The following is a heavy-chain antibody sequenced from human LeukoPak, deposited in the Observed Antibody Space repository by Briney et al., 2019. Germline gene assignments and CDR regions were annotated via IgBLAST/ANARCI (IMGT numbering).Heavy chain of an antibody. CDR3: AKDNQAYGDCTYYYGMDV. CDR1: GFTFSSYG. CDR2: ISYDGNNK. Sequence: GGSLRLSCAASGFTFSSYGMHWVRLAPRKGLGWVAVISYDGNNKSYVDSVKGRITISRDNSKNTLYLQMNSLRTEDTAVYYCAKDNQAYGDCTYYYGMDVWGQGTTVTVSS. J-gene: IGHJ6*02. V-gene: IGHV3-30*18. D-gene: IGHD4-17*01.